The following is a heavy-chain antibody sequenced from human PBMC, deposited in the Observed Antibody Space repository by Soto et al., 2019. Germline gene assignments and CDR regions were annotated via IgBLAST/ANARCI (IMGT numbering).Heavy chain of an antibody. J-gene: IGHJ6*02. CDR1: GYSASSSDYY. CDR2: MLYSGLT. V-gene: IGHV4-39*01. CDR3: APLSVSLSGPYGIHV. D-gene: IGHD2-15*01. Sequence: SETLSLTCSVSGYSASSSDYYWAWIRQPPGKGLEWIGSMLYSGLTYYNTSLKSRVTLSVDTSKNQFSVRLNSVTASDTAVYYCAPLSVSLSGPYGIHVWGQGTTVTVSS.